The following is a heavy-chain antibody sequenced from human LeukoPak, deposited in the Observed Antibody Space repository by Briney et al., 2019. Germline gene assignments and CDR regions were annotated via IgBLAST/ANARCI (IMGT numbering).Heavy chain of an antibody. V-gene: IGHV3-48*04. D-gene: IGHD3-22*01. J-gene: IGHJ4*02. Sequence: PGGSPRLSCAASGFTFSSYSMNWVRQAPGKGLEWVSYISSSSSTIYYADSVKGRFTISRDNAKNSLYLQMNSLRAEDTAVSHCARDPDYYDSSGYASYFDYWAQGTLVTVSS. CDR1: GFTFSSYS. CDR2: ISSSSSTI. CDR3: ARDPDYYDSSGYASYFDY.